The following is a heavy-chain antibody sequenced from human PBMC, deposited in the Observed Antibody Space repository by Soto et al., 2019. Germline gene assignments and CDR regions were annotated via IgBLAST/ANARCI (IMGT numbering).Heavy chain of an antibody. V-gene: IGHV3-66*01. D-gene: IGHD3-10*01. CDR2: IYSGGTT. CDR3: ASGASGNYR. CDR1: GFTVSSNY. Sequence: EVQLVESGGGWVQPGGSLRLSCAASGFTVSSNYMTLVRQAPGKGLEWVSNIYSGGTTSYADSVKGRFTISRDNSKNTLFLQMNSLRDDDTAVYYCASGASGNYRWGQGTLVTVSS. J-gene: IGHJ4*02.